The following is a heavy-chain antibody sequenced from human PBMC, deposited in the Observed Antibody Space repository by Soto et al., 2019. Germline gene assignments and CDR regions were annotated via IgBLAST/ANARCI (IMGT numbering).Heavy chain of an antibody. CDR3: ARHDGRNFPLDY. D-gene: IGHD1-26*01. CDR1: GFTFTTYS. J-gene: IGHJ4*02. V-gene: IGHV3-21*01. Sequence: PGGSLRLSCAASGFTFTTYSMNWVRQAPGKGLEWVSSISSNSNYIYYTDSVKGRFTISRDNAKNSLFLQMDSLRAEDTAVYYCARHDGRNFPLDYWGRGTLVTVSS. CDR2: ISSNSNYI.